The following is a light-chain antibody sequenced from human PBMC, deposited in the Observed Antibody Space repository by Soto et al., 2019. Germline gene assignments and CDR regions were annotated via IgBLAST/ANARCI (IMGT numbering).Light chain of an antibody. V-gene: IGLV1-51*01. CDR3: GTQTGSMTAGV. Sequence: QSVLTQPASVSGSPGQKVTISCSGSSSNIGDNYVAWYQQLPGTAPKLLMYDNIKRPSGVPDRFSGSKSGTTATLGITGLQTVDEADYYCGTQTGSMTAGVFGGGTKLTVL. J-gene: IGLJ2*01. CDR2: DNI. CDR1: SSNIGDNY.